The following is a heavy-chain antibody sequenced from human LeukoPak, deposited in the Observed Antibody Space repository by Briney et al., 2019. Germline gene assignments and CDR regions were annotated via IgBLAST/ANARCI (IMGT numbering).Heavy chain of an antibody. CDR3: ARASTEQIAAALRPDAFDL. CDR2: ISHSGST. CDR1: GVSISDYY. D-gene: IGHD6-13*01. Sequence: SETLSLTCNVSGVSISDYYWSWIRQTPGKGLECVGYISHSGSTNYNPSLKSRVTISVDTSNNQFSLKLTSVTSADTAVYYCARASTEQIAAALRPDAFDLWGQGTMVTVSS. J-gene: IGHJ3*01. V-gene: IGHV4-59*01.